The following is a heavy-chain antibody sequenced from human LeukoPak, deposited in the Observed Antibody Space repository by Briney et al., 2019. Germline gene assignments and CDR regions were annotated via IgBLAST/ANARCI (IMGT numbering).Heavy chain of an antibody. CDR3: ARGGDPRRRYYYYYYYMDV. D-gene: IGHD3-10*01. CDR2: IYHSGGT. J-gene: IGHJ6*03. Sequence: NPSQTLSLTCAVSGGSISSSTNWSSWVRQPPGKGLEWIVEIYHSGGTNYNPSLKSRITISVDTSKNQFSLKLSSVTAADTAVYYCARGGDPRRRYYYYYYYMDVWGKGTTVTVSS. V-gene: IGHV4-4*02. CDR1: GGSISSSTNW.